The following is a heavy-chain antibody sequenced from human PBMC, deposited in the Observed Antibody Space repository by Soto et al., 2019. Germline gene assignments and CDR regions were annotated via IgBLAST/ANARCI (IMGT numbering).Heavy chain of an antibody. CDR2: IHHSGST. D-gene: IGHD3-10*01. CDR3: VRGVLS. V-gene: IGHV4-31*03. CDR1: GGSISSGGYY. Sequence: QVQLQESGPGLVKASQTLSLTCNVSGGSISSGGYYWTWIRQHPGKGLEWIGNIHHSGSTFYNPSLKSRVSISVDISKTQFSLKLSSVTAADTAVYFCVRGVLSWGQGTLVTVSS. J-gene: IGHJ1*01.